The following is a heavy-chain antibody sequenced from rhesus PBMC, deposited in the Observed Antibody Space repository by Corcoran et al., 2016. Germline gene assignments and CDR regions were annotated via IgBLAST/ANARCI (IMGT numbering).Heavy chain of an antibody. V-gene: IGHV3S5*01. J-gene: IGHJ4*01. CDR3: AKWRVGATPYFDY. D-gene: IGHD1-44*02. Sequence: EVQLVESGGGLVQPGGSLRLSCAASGFTFSSYGMSWVRQAPGKGLEWVSYISNGGGSQYYADSVKGRFTISRDNSKNTLSLQMNSLRAEDTAVYYCAKWRVGATPYFDYWGQGVLVTVSS. CDR2: ISNGGGSQ. CDR1: GFTFSSYG.